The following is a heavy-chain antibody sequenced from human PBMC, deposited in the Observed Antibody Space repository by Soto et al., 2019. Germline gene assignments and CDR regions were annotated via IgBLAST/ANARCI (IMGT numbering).Heavy chain of an antibody. CDR1: GFTFSSYA. V-gene: IGHV3-23*01. D-gene: IGHD2-2*01. Sequence: PGGSLRLSCAASGFTFSSYAMSWVRQAPGKGLEWVSAISGSGGSTYYADSVKGRFTISRDNSKNTLYLQMNSLRAEDTAVYYCTKDRRVSYQLESEYFQHWGQGTLVTVSS. CDR3: TKDRRVSYQLESEYFQH. J-gene: IGHJ1*01. CDR2: ISGSGGST.